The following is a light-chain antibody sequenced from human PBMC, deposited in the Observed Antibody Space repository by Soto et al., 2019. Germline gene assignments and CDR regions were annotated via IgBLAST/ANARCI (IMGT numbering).Light chain of an antibody. Sequence: EIVLTQSPATLSLSPGERATLSCRASQSVSSYLAWYQQKPGQAPRLLIYDASNRAPGIPARFSGSGSGTDFTLTISSLEPEDFAVYYCQQRSNWPLAFGGGTKVEF. CDR3: QQRSNWPLA. V-gene: IGKV3-11*01. CDR2: DAS. CDR1: QSVSSY. J-gene: IGKJ4*01.